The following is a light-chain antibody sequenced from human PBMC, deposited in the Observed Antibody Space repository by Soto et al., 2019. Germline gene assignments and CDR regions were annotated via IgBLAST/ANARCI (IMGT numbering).Light chain of an antibody. V-gene: IGKV3-11*01. Sequence: EIVLTQSPATLSLSPGERATLSCRASQSVSSYLAWYQQKPGQAPSLLIYDASNRATGIPARFSGSGSGTDFTLTISSLEPEDFAVYYCQQRSNWPPLTFGGGTKVEMK. CDR2: DAS. CDR3: QQRSNWPPLT. J-gene: IGKJ4*01. CDR1: QSVSSY.